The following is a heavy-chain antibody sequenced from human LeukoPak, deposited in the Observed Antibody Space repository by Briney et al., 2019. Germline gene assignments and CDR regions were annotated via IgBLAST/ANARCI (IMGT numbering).Heavy chain of an antibody. D-gene: IGHD3-22*01. Sequence: PGGSLRLSCAASGFTFSSYWMSWVRQAPGKGLEWVANIKQDGSEKYYVDSVKGRFTISRDNAKNSLYLQMNSLRAEDTAVYYCAREPGDYYDSSGYYYLDYWGQGTLVTVSS. CDR3: AREPGDYYDSSGYYYLDY. CDR1: GFTFSSYW. V-gene: IGHV3-7*01. CDR2: IKQDGSEK. J-gene: IGHJ4*02.